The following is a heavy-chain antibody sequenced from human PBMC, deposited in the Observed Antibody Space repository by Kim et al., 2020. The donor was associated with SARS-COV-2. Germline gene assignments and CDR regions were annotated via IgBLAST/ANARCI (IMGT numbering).Heavy chain of an antibody. CDR1: GGSMRSSSYY. CDR3: ARHPYMLVRTLDY. V-gene: IGHV4-39*01. D-gene: IGHD3-22*01. CDR2: IYYRVRT. J-gene: IGHJ4*02. Sequence: SETLSLTCTVSGGSMRSSSYYWGWIRQPPGQGLERIGSIYYRVRTYYNPSPKSRVTISVDTSKNQFSLKLSSVTAADTTVYYCARHPYMLVRTLDYWGQGTLVTVSS.